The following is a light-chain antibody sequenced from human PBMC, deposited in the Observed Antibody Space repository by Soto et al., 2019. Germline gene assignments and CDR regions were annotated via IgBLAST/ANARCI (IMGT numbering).Light chain of an antibody. CDR1: QSGLYSSNNKNY. J-gene: IGKJ4*01. CDR2: WAS. CDR3: QQYYSTPNT. Sequence: DIVMTQSPDSLAVSLGERATINCKSSQSGLYSSNNKNYLAWYQQKPGQPPKLLIYWASTRESGVPDRFSGSGSGTDFTLTISSLQAEDVAVYYCQQYYSTPNTFGGGTKVEIK. V-gene: IGKV4-1*01.